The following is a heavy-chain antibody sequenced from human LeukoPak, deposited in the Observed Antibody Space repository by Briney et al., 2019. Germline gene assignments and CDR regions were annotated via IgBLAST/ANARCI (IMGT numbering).Heavy chain of an antibody. CDR3: ARVTDRGYRPYAFDI. D-gene: IGHD5-18*01. CDR2: FDPEDGET. CDR1: GYTLTELS. V-gene: IGHV1-24*01. Sequence: GASVKVSCKVSGYTLTELSMHWVRQAPGKGLEWMGGFDPEDGETIYAQKFQGRVTMTRDTSISTAYMELSRLRSDDTAVYYCARVTDRGYRPYAFDIWGQGTMVTVSS. J-gene: IGHJ3*02.